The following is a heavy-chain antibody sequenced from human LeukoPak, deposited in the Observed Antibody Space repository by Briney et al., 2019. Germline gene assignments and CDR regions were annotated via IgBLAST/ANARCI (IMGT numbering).Heavy chain of an antibody. V-gene: IGHV1-18*01. CDR1: GYTFTSYG. CDR2: ISAYNGNT. D-gene: IGHD2-8*01. Sequence: ASVKVSCKASGYTFTSYGISWVRQAPGQGLEWMGWISAYNGNTNYAQKLQGRVTKTTDTSTSTAYMELRSLRSDDTAVYYCARGMRLYYYYYMDVWGKGTTVTVSS. J-gene: IGHJ6*03. CDR3: ARGMRLYYYYYMDV.